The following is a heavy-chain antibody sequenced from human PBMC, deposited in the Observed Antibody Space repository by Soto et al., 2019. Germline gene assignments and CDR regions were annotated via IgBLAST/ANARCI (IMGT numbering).Heavy chain of an antibody. CDR1: GGSISSSSYY. CDR3: ARPYDSSGYYWAPFDY. CDR2: IYYSGST. D-gene: IGHD3-22*01. J-gene: IGHJ4*02. V-gene: IGHV4-39*01. Sequence: SETLSLTCTVSGGSISSSSYYWGWIRQPPGKGLEWIGSIYYSGSTYYNPSLKSRVTISVDTSKNQFSLKLSSVTAADTAVYYCARPYDSSGYYWAPFDYWGQGTLVTVSS.